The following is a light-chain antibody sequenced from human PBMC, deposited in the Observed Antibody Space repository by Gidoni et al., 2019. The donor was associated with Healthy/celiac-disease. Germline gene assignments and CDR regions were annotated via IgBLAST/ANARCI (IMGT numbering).Light chain of an antibody. Sequence: EIVMTKSPATLSVSPGERATLSCRASQSVSSNLAWYQQKPGQAPRLLISGASTRATGIPARFSGSGSGTEFTLTISSLQSEDFAVYYCQQYNNWPPWTFGQXTKVEIK. CDR1: QSVSSN. CDR3: QQYNNWPPWT. J-gene: IGKJ1*01. V-gene: IGKV3-15*01. CDR2: GAS.